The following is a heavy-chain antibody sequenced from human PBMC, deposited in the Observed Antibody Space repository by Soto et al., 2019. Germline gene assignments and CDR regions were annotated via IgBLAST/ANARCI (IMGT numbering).Heavy chain of an antibody. CDR3: ARGPEVIDY. CDR1: GGSISSGGYS. V-gene: IGHV4-61*08. J-gene: IGHJ4*02. D-gene: IGHD2-21*01. Sequence: SETLSLTCAVSGGSISSGGYSWSWIRQPPGKGLEWIGYIYYSGSTNYNPSLKSRVTISVDTSKNQFSLKLSSVTAADKAVYYCARGPEVIDYWGQGTLVTVS. CDR2: IYYSGST.